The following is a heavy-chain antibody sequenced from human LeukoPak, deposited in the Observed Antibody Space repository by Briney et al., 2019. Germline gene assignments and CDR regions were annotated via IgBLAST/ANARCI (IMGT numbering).Heavy chain of an antibody. J-gene: IGHJ4*02. CDR3: AKGLPGFGDLLDVWNY. D-gene: IGHD3-10*01. CDR2: ISNDGDT. CDR1: GFTVSSNY. V-gene: IGHV3-53*01. Sequence: GGSLRLSCAASGFTVSSNYMSWVRQGPGKGLECVSVISNDGDTYYADSVKGRFTISRDNSKNTLYLQMNSLRAEDTALYYCAKGLPGFGDLLDVWNYWGQGILVTVSS.